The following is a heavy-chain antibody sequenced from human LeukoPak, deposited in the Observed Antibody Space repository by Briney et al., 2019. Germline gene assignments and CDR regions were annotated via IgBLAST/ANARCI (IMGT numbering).Heavy chain of an antibody. CDR3: AKDPISAEHRLAGWLDP. Sequence: TGGSLRLSCAASGFTFSAFAMSWVRQAPGKGLEWVSAISGSGVRTYYADSVKGRFTISRDNSQKTLYLQMNSLRVEDTAIYYCAKDPISAEHRLAGWLDPWGQGTLVTVSS. D-gene: IGHD1-26*01. CDR1: GFTFSAFA. J-gene: IGHJ5*02. CDR2: ISGSGVRT. V-gene: IGHV3-23*01.